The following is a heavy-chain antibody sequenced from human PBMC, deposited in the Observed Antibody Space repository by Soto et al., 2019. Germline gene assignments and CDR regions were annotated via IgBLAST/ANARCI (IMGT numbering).Heavy chain of an antibody. Sequence: SVKVTCKASVGTFSSYAISWVRQAPGQGLEWMGGIIPIFGTANYAQKFQGRVTITADESTSTAYMELSSLRSEDTAVYYCARVPGSYRYYYYGMDVWGQGTTVTVSS. CDR2: IIPIFGTA. V-gene: IGHV1-69*13. D-gene: IGHD5-18*01. J-gene: IGHJ6*02. CDR1: VGTFSSYA. CDR3: ARVPGSYRYYYYGMDV.